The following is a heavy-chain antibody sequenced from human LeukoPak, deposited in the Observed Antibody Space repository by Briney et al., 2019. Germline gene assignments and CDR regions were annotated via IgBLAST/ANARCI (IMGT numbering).Heavy chain of an antibody. CDR3: ALAPNSNWFDF. D-gene: IGHD2-8*01. CDR1: GDSTNNFY. J-gene: IGHJ5*01. V-gene: IGHV4-59*03. Sequence: SETLSLTCTVSGDSTNNFYWNWNRQSPGKGLEWIGNIHYSGSSVYNPSLQSRVTITIDTSRRQFFLKLNSVTAADTAVYFCALAPNSNWFDFWGPGTLVTVSS. CDR2: IHYSGSS.